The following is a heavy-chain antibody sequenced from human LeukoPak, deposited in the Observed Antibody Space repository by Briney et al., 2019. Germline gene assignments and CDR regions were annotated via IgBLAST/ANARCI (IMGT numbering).Heavy chain of an antibody. J-gene: IGHJ6*02. Sequence: PGGSLRLSCEASGFTFRDYAMHWVRQAPDKGLEWVAVVVYDGTNEYYAESVKGRFIVSRDNVESTLFLQMDSLRVEDTAVYYCAKDDYGMDVWGQGTTVTVSS. V-gene: IGHV3-30-3*01. CDR3: AKDDYGMDV. CDR2: VVYDGTNE. CDR1: GFTFRDYA.